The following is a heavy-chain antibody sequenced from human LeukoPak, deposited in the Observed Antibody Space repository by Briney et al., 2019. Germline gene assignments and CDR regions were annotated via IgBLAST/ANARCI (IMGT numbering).Heavy chain of an antibody. D-gene: IGHD4-17*01. CDR2: VHSSGST. CDR1: AGSISDFH. V-gene: IGHV4-59*01. J-gene: IGHJ6*02. Sequence: SETLSLTCPVSAGSISDFHWGWIRQTPGKGLEWIGHVHSSGSTNYNPSLKSRLTMSVDTSKNQFSLKLNSVTAADTAVYYCARDLTTVTKGLDVWGQGTTIIVSS. CDR3: ARDLTTVTKGLDV.